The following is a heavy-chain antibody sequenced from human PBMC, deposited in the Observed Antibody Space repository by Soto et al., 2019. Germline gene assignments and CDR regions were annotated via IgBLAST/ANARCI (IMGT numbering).Heavy chain of an antibody. J-gene: IGHJ4*02. CDR2: MYHSGST. CDR1: GGSISSGGYS. V-gene: IGHV4-30-2*03. Sequence: SETLSLTCAVSGGSISSGGYSWSWIRQPPGKGLEWIGYMYHSGSTYYNPSLKSRVTISVDTSKNQFSLKLSSVTAADTAMHYCASQHYYDSSGYYVVYWGQGTLVTVSS. D-gene: IGHD3-22*01. CDR3: ASQHYYDSSGYYVVY.